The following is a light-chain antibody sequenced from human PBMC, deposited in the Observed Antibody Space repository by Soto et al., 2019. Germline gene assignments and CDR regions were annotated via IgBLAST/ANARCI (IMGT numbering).Light chain of an antibody. CDR1: SGHSSYA. V-gene: IGLV4-69*01. CDR2: LNSDGTY. J-gene: IGLJ7*01. CDR3: QTWGTGIYV. Sequence: QSVLTQSPSASASLGASVKLTCTLSSGHSSYAIAWHQQQPEKGPRYLMKLNSDGTYSKGDGIPDRFSGSSSGAERYLTISRLQSEDEADYYCQTWGTGIYVFGGGTQLTVL.